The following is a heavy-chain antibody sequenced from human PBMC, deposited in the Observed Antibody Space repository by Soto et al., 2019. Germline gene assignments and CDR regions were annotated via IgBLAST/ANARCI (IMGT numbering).Heavy chain of an antibody. CDR2: ISGSGGST. Sequence: VGSLRLCCAASGLTFSIYAMSWFRQAPGKGLEWVSAISGSGGSTYYADSVKGRFTISRDNSKNTLYLQMNSLRAEDTAVYYCAKDTYYYDSSGYDDAFDIWGQGTMVTVSS. CDR1: GLTFSIYA. J-gene: IGHJ3*02. CDR3: AKDTYYYDSSGYDDAFDI. D-gene: IGHD3-22*01. V-gene: IGHV3-23*01.